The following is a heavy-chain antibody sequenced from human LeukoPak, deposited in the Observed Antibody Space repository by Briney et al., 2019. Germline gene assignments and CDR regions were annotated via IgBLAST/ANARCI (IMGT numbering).Heavy chain of an antibody. CDR3: AKGAHITMFRGALEN. CDR1: AFTFSNYG. CDR2: IWFDGTNK. V-gene: IGHV3-33*06. J-gene: IGHJ4*02. Sequence: GGSLRLSCAASAFTFSNYGMHWVRQAPGKGLEWVAVIWFDGTNKYYADSVKGRFTISRDNSKNTLYLQMNSLRAEDTAVHYCAKGAHITMFRGALENLGQGTLVTVSS. D-gene: IGHD3-10*01.